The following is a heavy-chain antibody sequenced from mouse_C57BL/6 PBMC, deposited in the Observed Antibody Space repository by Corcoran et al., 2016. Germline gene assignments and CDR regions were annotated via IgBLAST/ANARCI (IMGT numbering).Heavy chain of an antibody. CDR2: INPNNGGT. V-gene: IGHV1-26*01. CDR3: ARKVLLFDY. CDR1: GYTFTDYY. Sequence: VQLKQSGAELVRPGASVKLSCKASGYTFTDYYINWVKQSHGKSLEWIGDINPNNGGTSYNQKFKGKATLTVDKSSSTAYMELRSLTSEDSAVYYCARKVLLFDYWGQGTTLTVSS. J-gene: IGHJ2*01. D-gene: IGHD2-1*01.